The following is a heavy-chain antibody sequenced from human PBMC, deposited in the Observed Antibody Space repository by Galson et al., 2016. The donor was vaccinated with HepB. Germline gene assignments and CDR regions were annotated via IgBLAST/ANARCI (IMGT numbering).Heavy chain of an antibody. CDR2: ISTTGNAV. CDR1: GFLFENYQ. Sequence: SLRLSCAGSGFLFENYQMNWIRQAPGKGLEWVSYISTTGNAVYYTDSVRGRFTVSRDNAKGSVSLQMSSLRPEDTATYHCARDTRGFGGSLDVWGQGTTVSVSS. J-gene: IGHJ6*02. D-gene: IGHD4-23*01. V-gene: IGHV3-48*03. CDR3: ARDTRGFGGSLDV.